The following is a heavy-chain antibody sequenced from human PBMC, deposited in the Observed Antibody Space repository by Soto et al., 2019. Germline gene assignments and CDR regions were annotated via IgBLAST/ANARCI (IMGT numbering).Heavy chain of an antibody. D-gene: IGHD4-17*01. J-gene: IGHJ6*03. V-gene: IGHV4-59*01. CDR3: AREKAYGDYVGYYYYYMDV. Sequence: SETLSLTCTVSGGSISSYYWSWIRQPPGKGLEWIGYIYYTGSTNYNPSLKSRVTISGDRSKTQFSLKLSSVTAADTAVYYCAREKAYGDYVGYYYYYMDVWGKGTTVTVSS. CDR1: GGSISSYY. CDR2: IYYTGST.